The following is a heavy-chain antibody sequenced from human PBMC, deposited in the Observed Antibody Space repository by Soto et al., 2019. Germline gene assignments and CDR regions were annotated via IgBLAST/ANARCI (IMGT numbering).Heavy chain of an antibody. CDR3: AGQQLVLGRWFDP. D-gene: IGHD6-13*01. J-gene: IGHJ5*02. CDR2: IYYSGST. CDR1: GGSISSSSYY. V-gene: IGHV4-61*05. Sequence: PSETLSLTCTVSGGSISSSSYYWGWIRQPPGKGLEWIGYIYYSGSTNYNPSLKSRVTISVDTSKNQFSLKLSSVTAADTAVYYCAGQQLVLGRWFDPWGQGTLVTVSS.